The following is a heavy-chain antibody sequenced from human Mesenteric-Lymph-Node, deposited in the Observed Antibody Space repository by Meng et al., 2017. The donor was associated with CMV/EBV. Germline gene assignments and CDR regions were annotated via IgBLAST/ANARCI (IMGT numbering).Heavy chain of an antibody. CDR2: IHPSGGST. D-gene: IGHD2-2*01. J-gene: IGHJ4*02. CDR3: ARGPIVVVPAATNFDY. Sequence: SGYPFTSYYMHWVRQATGQGLEWMGMIHPSGGSTSYAQKFQGRVTMTRDTSTSTVYMELSSLRSEDTAVYYCARGPIVVVPAATNFDYWGQGTLVTVSS. CDR1: GYPFTSYY. V-gene: IGHV1-46*01.